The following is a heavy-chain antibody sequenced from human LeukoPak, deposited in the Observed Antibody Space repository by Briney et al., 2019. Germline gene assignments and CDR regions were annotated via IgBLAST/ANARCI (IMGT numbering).Heavy chain of an antibody. D-gene: IGHD3-22*01. V-gene: IGHV1-2*02. J-gene: IGHJ4*02. CDR2: INPNSGGT. Sequence: ASVKVSCKASGYTFTGYYMHWVRQAPGQGLEWKGWINPNSGGTNYAQKFQGRVTMTRDTSISTAYMELSRLRSDDTAVYYCARDDSRNYYDSSGYFSDYWGQGTLVTVSS. CDR3: ARDDSRNYYDSSGYFSDY. CDR1: GYTFTGYY.